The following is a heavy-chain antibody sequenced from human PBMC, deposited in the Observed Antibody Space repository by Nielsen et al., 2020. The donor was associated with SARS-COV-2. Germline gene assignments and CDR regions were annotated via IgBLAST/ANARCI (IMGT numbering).Heavy chain of an antibody. CDR3: ARDLQVVVAATYSYYYYGMDV. J-gene: IGHJ6*02. Sequence: WIRQPPGKGLEWVSYISSSGSTIYYADSVKGRFTISRDNAKNSLYLQMSSLRAEDTAVYYCARDLQVVVAATYSYYYYGMDVWGQGTTVTVSS. CDR2: ISSSGSTI. V-gene: IGHV3-11*01. D-gene: IGHD2-15*01.